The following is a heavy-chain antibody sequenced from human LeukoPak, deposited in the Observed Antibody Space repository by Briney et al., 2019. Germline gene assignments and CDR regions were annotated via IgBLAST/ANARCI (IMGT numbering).Heavy chain of an antibody. J-gene: IGHJ4*02. CDR2: IYYSGTT. Sequence: SETLSLTCSVSGGSINTDSYYWGWIRQSPGKGLEWIGSIYYSGTTYYNPSLNSRVAISIDTSKNQFSLRLTSVTAADTAVYYCARGRGDDGDYVYWGQGTLVTVSS. V-gene: IGHV4-39*01. CDR3: ARGRGDDGDYVY. D-gene: IGHD4-17*01. CDR1: GGSINTDSYY.